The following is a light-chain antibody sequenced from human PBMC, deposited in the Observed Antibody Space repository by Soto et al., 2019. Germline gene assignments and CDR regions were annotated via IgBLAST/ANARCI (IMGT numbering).Light chain of an antibody. J-gene: IGLJ2*01. V-gene: IGLV1-44*01. CDR3: AAWDDSLDGPV. CDR1: SSNIGSNS. Sequence: QSVLTQPPSASGTPGQRVTISCSGSSSNIGSNSVNWYQQLPGTAPKLLIYSHNQRPSGVPDRFSGSKSATSASLAISGLQSEDEADYYCAAWDDSLDGPVFGGGTQLTVL. CDR2: SHN.